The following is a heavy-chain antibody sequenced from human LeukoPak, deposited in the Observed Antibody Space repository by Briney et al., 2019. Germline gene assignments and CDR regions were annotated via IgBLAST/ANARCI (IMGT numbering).Heavy chain of an antibody. Sequence: PSETLSLTCTVSGVSISYYCWSWIRQPPGKGLEWIAYIYNSATTNYNPSLKSRVTISVDTSKDQVSLKLSSVTAGDTAIYYCARHGPTHLQPHYYDHWGQGTLVTVSS. CDR1: GVSISYYC. CDR3: ARHGPTHLQPHYYDH. V-gene: IGHV4-59*08. D-gene: IGHD1-1*01. CDR2: IYNSATT. J-gene: IGHJ4*02.